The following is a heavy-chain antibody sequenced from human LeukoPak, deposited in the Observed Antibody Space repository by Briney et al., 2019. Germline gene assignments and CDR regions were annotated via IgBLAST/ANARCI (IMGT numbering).Heavy chain of an antibody. V-gene: IGHV3-74*01. CDR1: GFNIGSYW. D-gene: IGHD3-10*01. CDR3: ASASSESYYWALDY. CDR2: ISSDGKSI. J-gene: IGHJ4*02. Sequence: GGSLRLSCAASGFNIGSYWMNWVRQGPGKGLVWVARISSDGKSISYADSVKGRFTISRDNSKNTLYLQMDSLRAEDTAVYYCASASSESYYWALDYWSQGTLVTVSS.